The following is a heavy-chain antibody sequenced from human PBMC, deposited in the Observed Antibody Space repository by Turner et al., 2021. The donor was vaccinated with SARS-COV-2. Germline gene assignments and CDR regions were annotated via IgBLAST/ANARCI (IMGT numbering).Heavy chain of an antibody. CDR3: AKDLGYYGSGSL. J-gene: IGHJ4*02. D-gene: IGHD3-10*01. Sequence: EVQLLESGGGLVQPGGSLRLSCAASGFTFSSYAMSGVRQAPGKGLEWVSTISGSGGSTYYADSVKGRFTISRDNSKNTLYLQMNSLRAEDTAVYYCAKDLGYYGSGSLWGQGTLVTVSS. CDR2: ISGSGGST. CDR1: GFTFSSYA. V-gene: IGHV3-23*01.